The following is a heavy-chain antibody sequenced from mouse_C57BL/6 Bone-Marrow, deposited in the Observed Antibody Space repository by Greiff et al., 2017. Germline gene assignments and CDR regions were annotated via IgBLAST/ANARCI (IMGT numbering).Heavy chain of an antibody. V-gene: IGHV1-78*01. CDR2: IYPRDGST. Sequence: VQGVESDAELVKPGASVKISCKVSGYTFTDHTIHWMKQRPEQGLEWIGYIYPRDGSTKYNEKFKGKATLTADKSSSTAYMQLNSLTSEDSAVYFCARCCGSSYSYWYFDVWGTGTTVTVSS. J-gene: IGHJ1*03. CDR3: ARCCGSSYSYWYFDV. D-gene: IGHD1-1*01. CDR1: GYTFTDHT.